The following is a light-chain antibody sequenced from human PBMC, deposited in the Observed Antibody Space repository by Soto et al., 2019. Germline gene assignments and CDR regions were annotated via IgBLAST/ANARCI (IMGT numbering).Light chain of an antibody. Sequence: AIRMTQSPSSLSASTGDRVTNTCRASQGISSYLAWYQQKPGKAPKLLIYKASTLKSGVPSRFSGSGSGTEFTLTISSLQPDDFATYYCQHYNSYSEAFGQGTKVDIK. CDR1: QGISSY. V-gene: IGKV1-8*01. CDR3: QHYNSYSEA. CDR2: KAS. J-gene: IGKJ1*01.